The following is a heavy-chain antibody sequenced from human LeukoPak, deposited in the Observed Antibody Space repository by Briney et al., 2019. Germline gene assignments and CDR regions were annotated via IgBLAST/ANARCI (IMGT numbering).Heavy chain of an antibody. D-gene: IGHD3-9*01. CDR3: ARAEYYDILTGYYEGKYYFDY. Sequence: SETLSLTCSVSGGSIRSYYWSWIRQPPGKGLEWIGYTFHTGRTNYNPSLKSRVTISLDTSKNQFSLKVSSVTAADTAVYYCARAEYYDILTGYYEGKYYFDYWGQGTLVTVSS. V-gene: IGHV4-59*12. CDR2: TFHTGRT. CDR1: GGSIRSYY. J-gene: IGHJ4*02.